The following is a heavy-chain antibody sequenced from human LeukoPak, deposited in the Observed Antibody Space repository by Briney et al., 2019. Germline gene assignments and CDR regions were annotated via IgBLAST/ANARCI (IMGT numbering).Heavy chain of an antibody. CDR2: INPNSGGT. Sequence: ASVKVSCKASGSAFTCYYLHWVRLGHGQGLEWMGWINPNSGGTNYAQKFQGRVTMTRDTSISTAYMEVSRLRSDDTAVYYCARVGGPGYSSGWYGYWGQGTLVTVSS. CDR3: ARVGGPGYSSGWYGY. D-gene: IGHD6-19*01. J-gene: IGHJ4*02. CDR1: GSAFTCYY. V-gene: IGHV1-2*02.